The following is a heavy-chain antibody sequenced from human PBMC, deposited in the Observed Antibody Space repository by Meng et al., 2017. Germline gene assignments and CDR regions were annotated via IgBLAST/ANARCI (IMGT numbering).Heavy chain of an antibody. Sequence: VESGGGLVKPGVSLRLSCAASGFTFSEYYMSWIRQAPGKGLEWVSYISSSGSTIYYADSVKGRFTISRDNAKNSLYLQMNSLKTEDTAVYYCTTEVGGGPFDYWGQGTLVTVSS. CDR2: ISSSGSTI. CDR3: TTEVGGGPFDY. D-gene: IGHD1-26*01. V-gene: IGHV3-11*01. CDR1: GFTFSEYY. J-gene: IGHJ4*02.